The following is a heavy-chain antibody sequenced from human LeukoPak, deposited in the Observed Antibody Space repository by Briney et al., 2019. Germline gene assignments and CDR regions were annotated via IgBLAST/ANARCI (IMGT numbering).Heavy chain of an antibody. Sequence: ASVKVSCKASGGTFSSYAISWVRQAPGQGLEWMGWINAGNGNTKYSQEFQGRVTITRDTSASTAYMELSSLRSEDMAVYYCARGIAAAGTSPLNWFDPWGQGTLVTVSS. CDR1: GGTFSSYA. CDR3: ARGIAAAGTSPLNWFDP. V-gene: IGHV1-3*03. J-gene: IGHJ5*02. D-gene: IGHD6-13*01. CDR2: INAGNGNT.